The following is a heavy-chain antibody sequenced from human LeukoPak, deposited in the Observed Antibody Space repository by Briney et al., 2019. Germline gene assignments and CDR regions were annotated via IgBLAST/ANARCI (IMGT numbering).Heavy chain of an antibody. CDR1: GYIFSDYG. V-gene: IGHV3-33*06. D-gene: IGHD1-26*01. Sequence: GRSLRLSCGVSGYIFSDYGMHWVRQAPGKGLDWVAVIWYDGSKKYYADSVKGRFTISRDNSKNTLYLQMNSLRAEDTAVYYCAKGFNGMGDDYWGQGTLVTVSS. CDR3: AKGFNGMGDDY. J-gene: IGHJ4*02. CDR2: IWYDGSKK.